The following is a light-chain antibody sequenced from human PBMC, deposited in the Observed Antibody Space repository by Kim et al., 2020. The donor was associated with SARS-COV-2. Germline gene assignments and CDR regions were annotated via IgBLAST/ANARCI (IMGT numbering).Light chain of an antibody. CDR2: AAS. J-gene: IGKJ3*01. V-gene: IGKV1-27*01. CDR1: QGISNS. Sequence: DIQMTQSPSSLSASAGDRVTITCRASQGISNSLAWYQQRPGQVPKLLIYAASTLQSGVPSRFSGSGSGTDFTLTISSLQPEDVATYYCQKYNSDPLTFGPGTKVDIK. CDR3: QKYNSDPLT.